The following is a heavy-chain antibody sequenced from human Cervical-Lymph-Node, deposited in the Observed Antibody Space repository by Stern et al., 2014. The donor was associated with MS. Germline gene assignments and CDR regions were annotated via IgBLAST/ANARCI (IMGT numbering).Heavy chain of an antibody. V-gene: IGHV1-24*01. CDR3: ASAVTGLNYYFRALDV. CDR1: GYTLNDLS. Sequence: VQLLQSGAEVKKPGASVTVSCKVSGYTLNDLSLHWVRQAPGEGLEWMGGLSPEDGETNFAQGLQGRVTVTEDTSTDTAYMELSSLRSEDTAVYYCASAVTGLNYYFRALDVWGQGTTVTVSS. J-gene: IGHJ6*02. CDR2: LSPEDGET. D-gene: IGHD6-19*01.